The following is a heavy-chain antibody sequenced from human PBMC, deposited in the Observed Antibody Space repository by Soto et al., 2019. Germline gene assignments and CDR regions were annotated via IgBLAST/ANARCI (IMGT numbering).Heavy chain of an antibody. CDR3: AGPHISGYYVPFDY. D-gene: IGHD3-3*01. V-gene: IGHV4-59*01. Sequence: QVQLQESGPGLVKPSETLSLTCTVSSASISSYYWSWIRQPPGKGLEWIGYIYDSGSTNYNPSLESRVTMSVDTSRNQFSLRLSSVTAADTAVYFCAGPHISGYYVPFDYWGQGTLVTVSS. CDR2: IYDSGST. J-gene: IGHJ4*02. CDR1: SASISSYY.